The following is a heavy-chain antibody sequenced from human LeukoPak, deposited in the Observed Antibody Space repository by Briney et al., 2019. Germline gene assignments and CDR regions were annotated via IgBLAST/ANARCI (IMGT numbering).Heavy chain of an antibody. Sequence: SETLSLTCTVSGGSISSGDYYWSWIRQPPGKGLEWIGYIYYSGSTYYNPSLKSRVTISVDTSKNQFSLKLSSVTAADTAVYYCARVRNPLMYSSSWFPIDYWGQGTLVTVSS. J-gene: IGHJ4*02. CDR2: IYYSGST. CDR3: ARVRNPLMYSSSWFPIDY. V-gene: IGHV4-30-4*01. CDR1: GGSISSGDYY. D-gene: IGHD6-13*01.